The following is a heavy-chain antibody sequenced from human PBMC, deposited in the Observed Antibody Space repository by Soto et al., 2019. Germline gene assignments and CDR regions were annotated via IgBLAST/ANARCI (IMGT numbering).Heavy chain of an antibody. D-gene: IGHD3-22*01. V-gene: IGHV3-11*06. CDR1: GFNFSDYY. CDR2: ISSSSRDT. Sequence: QMQLVESGGGLVKPGGSLRLSCAASGFNFSDYYMSWLRQAPGKGLEWISYISSSSRDTEYADSVKGRFMISRDNAKRSMSLQMNSLRVEDTAIYYCARWLEVLTTSDSWGQGTLVTVSS. CDR3: ARWLEVLTTSDS. J-gene: IGHJ4*02.